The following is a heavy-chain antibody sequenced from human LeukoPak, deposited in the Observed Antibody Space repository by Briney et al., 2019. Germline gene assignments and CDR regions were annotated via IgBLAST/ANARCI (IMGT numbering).Heavy chain of an antibody. D-gene: IGHD6-13*01. CDR1: GFTFSSYW. CDR2: IKQDGSEK. CDR3: ARDRDGWYSSSWYDY. V-gene: IGHV3-7*03. Sequence: PGGSLRLSCAASGFTFSSYWMSWVRQAPGKGLEWVANIKQDGSEKYYVDSVKSRFTISRDNAKNSLYLQMNSLRAEDTAVYYCARDRDGWYSSSWYDYWGQGTLVTVSS. J-gene: IGHJ4*02.